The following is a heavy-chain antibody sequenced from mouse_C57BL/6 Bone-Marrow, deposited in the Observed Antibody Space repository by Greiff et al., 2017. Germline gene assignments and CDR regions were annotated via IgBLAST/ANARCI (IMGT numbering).Heavy chain of an antibody. CDR3: ARWPWYFPAY. D-gene: IGHD2-1*01. J-gene: IGHJ3*01. CDR1: GYAFSSSW. CDR2: IYPGDGDT. V-gene: IGHV1-82*01. Sequence: VKLQESGPALVKPGASVKISCKASGYAFSSSWMNWVKQRPGKGLEWIGRIYPGDGDTNYNGKFKGKATLTADKSSSTAYMQLSSLTSEDSAVYFCARWPWYFPAYWGQGTLVTVSA.